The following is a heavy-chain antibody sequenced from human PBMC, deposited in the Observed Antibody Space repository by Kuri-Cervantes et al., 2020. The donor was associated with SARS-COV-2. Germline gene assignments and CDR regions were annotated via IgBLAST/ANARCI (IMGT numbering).Heavy chain of an antibody. D-gene: IGHD5-24*01. V-gene: IGHV4-61*02. CDR3: GKVSWLQLWRRYSDS. CDR1: GVPVTGGTYS. Sequence: SETLSLTCAVSGVPVTGGTYSWAWIRQPAGKGLEWIGLLDTSGRTTYNPSLRGRVTISLDPSNNQVSLSLTSTSAADTAVYYCGKVSWLQLWRRYSDSWGQGTLVTVSS. J-gene: IGHJ4*02. CDR2: LDTSGRT.